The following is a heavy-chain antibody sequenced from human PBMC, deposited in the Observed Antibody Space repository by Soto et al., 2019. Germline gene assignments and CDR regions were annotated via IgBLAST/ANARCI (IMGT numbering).Heavy chain of an antibody. CDR1: GGTLSSFV. Sequence: GASVKVSCKAAGGTLSSFVISGVRQAPGQGLEWMGGIIPTFGTINYAQEFQARVTITADESTNTAYMELRSLRPEDTAVYYCAKWGGNWNVYDFFGMGVWGQGTTVTVSS. CDR3: AKWGGNWNVYDFFGMGV. CDR2: IIPTFGTI. D-gene: IGHD1-20*01. J-gene: IGHJ6*02. V-gene: IGHV1-69*13.